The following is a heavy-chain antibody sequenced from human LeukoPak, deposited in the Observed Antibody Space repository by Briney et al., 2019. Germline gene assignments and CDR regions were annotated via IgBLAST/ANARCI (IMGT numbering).Heavy chain of an antibody. V-gene: IGHV4-30-2*01. J-gene: IGHJ4*02. CDR2: IYHSGST. CDR3: ARDSFGNYDY. CDR1: GGSISSGGYS. Sequence: SQTLSLTCAVSGGSISSGGYSWSWIRQPPGKGLEWIGYIYHSGSTYYNPSLKSRITISVDRSKNQFSLKLSSVTAADTAVYYCARDSFGNYDYWGQGTLVTVSS. D-gene: IGHD3-10*01.